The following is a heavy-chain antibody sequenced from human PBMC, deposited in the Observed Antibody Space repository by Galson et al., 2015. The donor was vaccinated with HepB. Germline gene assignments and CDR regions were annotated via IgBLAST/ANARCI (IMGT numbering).Heavy chain of an antibody. CDR2: INTNTGNP. CDR3: AREMEQWLVQFPAVNFDY. CDR1: GYTFTSYA. Sequence: SVKVSCKASGYTFTSYAMNWVRQAPGQGLEWMGWINTNTGNPTYAQGFTGRFVFSLDTSVSTAYLQISSLKAEDTAVYYCAREMEQWLVQFPAVNFDYWGQGTLVTVSS. V-gene: IGHV7-4-1*02. J-gene: IGHJ4*02. D-gene: IGHD6-19*01.